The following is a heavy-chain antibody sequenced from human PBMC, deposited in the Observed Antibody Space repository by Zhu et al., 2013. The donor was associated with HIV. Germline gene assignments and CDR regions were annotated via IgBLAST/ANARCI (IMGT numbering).Heavy chain of an antibody. J-gene: IGHJ4*02. CDR2: IIPIFGTT. D-gene: IGHD3-22*01. CDR3: ARDHNSGYYSYFDY. V-gene: IGHV1-69*01. CDR1: GGNFRRHG. Sequence: QVQLVQSGAEVKKPGSSVKVSCKASGGNFRRHGISWVRQAPGQGLEWMGGIIPIFGTTNYAQKFQGRVTIIADESTSTAYMQLSSLRSEDTAVYYCARDHNSGYYSYFDYWGQGTLVTVSS.